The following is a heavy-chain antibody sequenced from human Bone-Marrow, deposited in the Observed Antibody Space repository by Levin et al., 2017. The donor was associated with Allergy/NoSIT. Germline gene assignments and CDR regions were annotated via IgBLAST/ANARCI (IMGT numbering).Heavy chain of an antibody. CDR2: VYYSGYT. V-gene: IGHV4-59*01. Sequence: SCTVSGGSITSYYWAWIRQPPGKALEWIGHVYYSGYTDYNPSLQSRVTISADTSKNQFSLKLISLTPADTAVYYCARVFCSTSNCFDYWGQGTLVTVSS. D-gene: IGHD2-2*01. CDR3: ARVFCSTSNCFDY. CDR1: GGSITSYY. J-gene: IGHJ4*02.